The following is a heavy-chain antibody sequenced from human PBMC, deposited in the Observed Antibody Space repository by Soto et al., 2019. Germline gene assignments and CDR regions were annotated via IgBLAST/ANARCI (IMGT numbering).Heavy chain of an antibody. D-gene: IGHD6-19*01. V-gene: IGHV4-39*01. CDR1: GGSISSSSYY. Sequence: PEETLSLTCTVSGGSISSSSYYWGWIRQPPGKGLEWIGSIYYSGSTYYNPSLKSRVTISVDTSKNQFSLKLSSVTAADTAVYYCASSVAGYYFDYWGQGTPVTVSS. J-gene: IGHJ4*02. CDR3: ASSVAGYYFDY. CDR2: IYYSGST.